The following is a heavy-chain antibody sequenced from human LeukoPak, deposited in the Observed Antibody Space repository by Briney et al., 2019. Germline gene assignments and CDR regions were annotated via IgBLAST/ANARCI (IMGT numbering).Heavy chain of an antibody. D-gene: IGHD3-10*01. CDR3: ASMVRGVISYYYYYYMDV. J-gene: IGHJ6*03. CDR1: GGTVSSYA. Sequence: SVKLSCKASGGTVSSYAVSWGRQSPGQGRGWRGGIILIFGTANYARKFQGRVTISADKSTSPAYMELTSLTAEDTAVYYCASMVRGVISYYYYYYMDVWGKGTTVTTSS. V-gene: IGHV1-69*06. CDR2: IILIFGTA.